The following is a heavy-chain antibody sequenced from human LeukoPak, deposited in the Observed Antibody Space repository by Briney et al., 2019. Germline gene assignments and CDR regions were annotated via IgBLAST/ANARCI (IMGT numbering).Heavy chain of an antibody. CDR2: INPSGGST. J-gene: IGHJ4*02. Sequence: ASVKVSCKASGGTFTSYYMHWVRQAPGQGLEWMGIINPSGGSTSYAQKFQGRVTMTRDTSTSTVYMELSSLRSEDTAVYYCARDGARWLQWVNLDYWGQGTLVTVSS. D-gene: IGHD5-24*01. V-gene: IGHV1-46*01. CDR3: ARDGARWLQWVNLDY. CDR1: GGTFTSYY.